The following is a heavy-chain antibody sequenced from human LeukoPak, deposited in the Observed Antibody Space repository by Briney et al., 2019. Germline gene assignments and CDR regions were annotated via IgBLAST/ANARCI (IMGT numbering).Heavy chain of an antibody. CDR2: ISAYNGNT. D-gene: IGHD1-26*01. CDR3: AREVSGSPEGDAFDI. CDR1: GYTFTSYG. V-gene: IGHV1-18*01. Sequence: ASVKASCKASGYTFTSYGISWVRQAPGQGLEWMGWISAYNGNTNYAQKLQGRVTMTTDTSTSTAYMELRSLRSDDTAVYYCAREVSGSPEGDAFDIWGQGTMVTVSS. J-gene: IGHJ3*02.